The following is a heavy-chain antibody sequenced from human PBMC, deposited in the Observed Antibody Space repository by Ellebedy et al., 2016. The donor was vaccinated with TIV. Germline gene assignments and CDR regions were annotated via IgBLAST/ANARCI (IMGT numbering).Heavy chain of an antibody. Sequence: GESLKISCNGYGFSFTSYWINWVRQMPGKGLEWMGSIDPSDSYTNYSPSFQGHVTISADKSISTAYLQWSSLKASDTAMYYCARLPGGSSWYVEDYWGQGTLVTVSS. J-gene: IGHJ4*02. CDR2: IDPSDSYT. D-gene: IGHD6-13*01. V-gene: IGHV5-10-1*01. CDR3: ARLPGGSSWYVEDY. CDR1: GFSFTSYW.